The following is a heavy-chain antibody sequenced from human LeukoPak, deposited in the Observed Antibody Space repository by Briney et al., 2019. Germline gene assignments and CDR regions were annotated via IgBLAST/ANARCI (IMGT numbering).Heavy chain of an antibody. Sequence: ASVKVSCMASGCSFTSYDINWVRQATGQGLEWMGWMNPNSGNPGYAPKCQGRVTMTRNTSISPAYMELSSLRSEDTAVYYCARGRRSVAGTQHDYWFDYWGQGTLVTVSS. J-gene: IGHJ5*01. CDR3: ARGRRSVAGTQHDYWFDY. D-gene: IGHD6-19*01. CDR2: MNPNSGNP. V-gene: IGHV1-8*01. CDR1: GCSFTSYD.